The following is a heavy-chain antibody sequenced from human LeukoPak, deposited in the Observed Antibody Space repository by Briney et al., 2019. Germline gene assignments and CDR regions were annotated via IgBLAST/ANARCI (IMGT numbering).Heavy chain of an antibody. V-gene: IGHV1-2*02. CDR2: INPNSGGT. D-gene: IGHD5-12*01. Sequence: ASVKVSCKASGYTFTGYYVHWVRQAPGQGLEWMGWINPNSGGTNYAQKFQGRVTMTRDTSISTAYMELSRLRSDDTAVYYCATWGFMDSGYDLYYYYYMDVWGKGTTVTVSS. J-gene: IGHJ6*03. CDR3: ATWGFMDSGYDLYYYYYMDV. CDR1: GYTFTGYY.